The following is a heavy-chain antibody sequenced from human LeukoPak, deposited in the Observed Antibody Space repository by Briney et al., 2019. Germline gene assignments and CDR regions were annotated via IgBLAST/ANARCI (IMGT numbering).Heavy chain of an antibody. D-gene: IGHD6-6*01. CDR1: GGSISSGGYY. CDR3: ARGSMDV. Sequence: PSETLSLTCTVSGGSISSGGYYWSWIRQPPGKGLEWIGEINHSGSTNYNPSLKSRVTISVDTSKNQFSLKLSSVTAADTAVYYCARGSMDVWGQGTTVTVSS. CDR2: INHSGST. V-gene: IGHV4-39*07. J-gene: IGHJ6*02.